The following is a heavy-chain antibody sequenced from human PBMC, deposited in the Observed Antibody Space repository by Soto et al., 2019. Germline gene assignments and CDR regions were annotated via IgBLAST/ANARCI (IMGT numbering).Heavy chain of an antibody. J-gene: IGHJ4*02. V-gene: IGHV1-18*01. Sequence: QVQLVQSGAEVKKPGASVKVSCKASGYTFSSYFISWVRQAPGQGLEWMGWISAYNGNTNYAQNLQGRVTRTKDTSTRTAYMDLRSMRSDDTAVYYCARDLTPVDYWGQGSLVTVSS. CDR3: ARDLTPVDY. CDR1: GYTFSSYF. CDR2: ISAYNGNT.